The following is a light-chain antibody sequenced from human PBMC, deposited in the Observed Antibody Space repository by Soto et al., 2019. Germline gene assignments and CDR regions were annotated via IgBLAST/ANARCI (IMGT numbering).Light chain of an antibody. CDR1: ESLFGF. Sequence: DIVLTQYPATLYVSPGDTVTLSCRASESLFGFLAWYQQKPGQAPRLLMYGVSTRATGIPARFSGGGSATDFTLTISSLQSEDSAFYFCQSYNDWPFASGLGTRLEI. J-gene: IGKJ2*01. V-gene: IGKV3-15*01. CDR2: GVS. CDR3: QSYNDWPFA.